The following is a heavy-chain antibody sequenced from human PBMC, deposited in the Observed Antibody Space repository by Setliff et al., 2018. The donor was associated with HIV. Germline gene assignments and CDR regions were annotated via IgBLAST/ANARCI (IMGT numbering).Heavy chain of an antibody. CDR1: GGSISSSSYY. D-gene: IGHD3-3*01. CDR2: IYYSGST. V-gene: IGHV4-39*02. J-gene: IGHJ6*03. CDR3: ARDVHWSGPYYYSYYYMDV. Sequence: SETLSLTCTVSGGSISSSSYYWGWIRQPPGKGLEWIGRIYYSGSTYYNPSFKSRITMSVDTSTNQFSLNLSSVTAADTAVYYCARDVHWSGPYYYSYYYMDVWGTGTTVTVSS.